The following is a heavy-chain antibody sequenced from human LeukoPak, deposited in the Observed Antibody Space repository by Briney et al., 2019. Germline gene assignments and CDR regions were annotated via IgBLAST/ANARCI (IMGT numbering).Heavy chain of an antibody. CDR2: ISDSGVDT. J-gene: IGHJ4*01. CDR3: ANGNSNSPKDY. D-gene: IGHD2-2*01. V-gene: IGHV3-23*01. CDR1: GFAFSDYA. Sequence: GGSLRLSCAASGFAFSDYAMSWLRQAPGRGLEWVSAISDSGVDTYYADSVKGRFTMSRDNSKSTLYLQMNRLRAEDTAVYYCANGNSNSPKDYWGHGTLVTVSS.